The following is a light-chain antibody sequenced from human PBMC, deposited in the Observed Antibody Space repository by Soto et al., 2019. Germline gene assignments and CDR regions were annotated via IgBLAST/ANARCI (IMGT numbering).Light chain of an antibody. J-gene: IGLJ2*01. V-gene: IGLV1-44*01. CDR3: AAWDDSLNALV. CDR2: TNN. CDR1: NSNIGTNT. Sequence: QPVLTQPPSASGTPGQGVTISCSGSNSNIGTNTVNWYQQLPGTAPKALIHTNNQRPSGVPDRFSGSKSGTSASLAISGLQSEDEAHYYCAAWDDSLNALVFGGGTKVTVL.